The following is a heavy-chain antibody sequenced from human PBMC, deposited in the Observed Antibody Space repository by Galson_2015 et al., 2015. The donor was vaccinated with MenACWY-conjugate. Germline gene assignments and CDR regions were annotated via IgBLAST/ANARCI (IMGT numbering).Heavy chain of an antibody. V-gene: IGHV3-72*01. CDR1: GFTFSDHY. J-gene: IGHJ4*02. CDR3: ARHADSGSSY. D-gene: IGHD1-26*01. CDR2: SRTKASSYTT. Sequence: SLRLSCAASGFTFSDHYMDWVRQAPGKGLEWVGRSRTKASSYTTHYAASVKGRFTISRDESKNSLYLQMNSLKTEDTAVYYCARHADSGSSYWGQGTLVTVSS.